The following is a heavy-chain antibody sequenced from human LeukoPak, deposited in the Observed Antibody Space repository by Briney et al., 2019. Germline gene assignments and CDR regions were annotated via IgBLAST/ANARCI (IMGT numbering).Heavy chain of an antibody. CDR3: ARSLKWELYSGIDY. CDR1: GYTFTGYY. CDR2: INPNSGGT. D-gene: IGHD1-26*01. Sequence: ASVKVSCKASGYTFTGYYMHWVRQAPGQGLEWMGWINPNSGGTNYAQKFQGRVTMTRDTSISTAYMELSRLRSDDTAVYYCARSLKWELYSGIDYWGQGTLVTVSS. J-gene: IGHJ4*02. V-gene: IGHV1-2*02.